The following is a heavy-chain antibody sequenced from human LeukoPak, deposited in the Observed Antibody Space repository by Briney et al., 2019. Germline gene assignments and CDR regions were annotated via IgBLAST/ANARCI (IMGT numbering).Heavy chain of an antibody. D-gene: IGHD2-8*01. CDR2: FSGSGGTT. Sequence: GGSLRRSCAASGFTFSSYAMNWVRQAPGRGLEWVSGFSGSGGTTYYADSVKGRFTISRDNSKNTLYLQMNSLRAEDTAVYYCANGNRCTSPNCLGYYYFYMDVWGKGTTVTVSS. CDR3: ANGNRCTSPNCLGYYYFYMDV. J-gene: IGHJ6*03. V-gene: IGHV3-23*01. CDR1: GFTFSSYA.